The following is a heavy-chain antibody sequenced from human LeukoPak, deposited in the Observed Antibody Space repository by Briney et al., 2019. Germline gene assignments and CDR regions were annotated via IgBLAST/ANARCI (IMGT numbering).Heavy chain of an antibody. CDR3: AKQVGPFDY. V-gene: IGHV3-23*01. Sequence: PGGSLRLSCAASGFAFSSYAMSWVRQAPGKGLEWVSDLSGDGGGTHYADSVKGGFTLSRDNSKSTLYLQMNRVRADDTAVYYCAKQVGPFDYWGQGTLVTVSS. D-gene: IGHD1-26*01. CDR1: GFAFSSYA. J-gene: IGHJ4*02. CDR2: LSGDGGGT.